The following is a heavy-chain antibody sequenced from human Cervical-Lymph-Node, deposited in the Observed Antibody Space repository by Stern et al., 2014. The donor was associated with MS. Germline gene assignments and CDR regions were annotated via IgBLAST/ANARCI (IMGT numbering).Heavy chain of an antibody. Sequence: QLQLQESGPGLVKPSQTLSLTCTVSGGSISSGSYYWSWIRQPAGKGLEWIGRIYTSGSTNSNTSLKSRVTITVDTPKNQSPRRLSSVTAADTAVYYCARGYDYGDKPDYWGQGTLVTVSS. CDR2: IYTSGST. J-gene: IGHJ4*02. CDR3: ARGYDYGDKPDY. D-gene: IGHD4-23*01. V-gene: IGHV4-61*02. CDR1: GGSISSGSYY.